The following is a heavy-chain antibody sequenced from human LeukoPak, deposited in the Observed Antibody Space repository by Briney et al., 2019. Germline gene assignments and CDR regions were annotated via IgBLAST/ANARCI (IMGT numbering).Heavy chain of an antibody. CDR3: AKERIVFGAVDI. J-gene: IGHJ3*02. CDR1: GFTFNNYS. D-gene: IGHD5/OR15-5a*01. V-gene: IGHV3-23*01. Sequence: PGGSLRLSCAATGFTFNNYSICWGRQAPPERLEWVSAIISGGGSTYYADSVKGRFTISRDTSKSTLFLQMNRMGAEDTAVYYCAKERIVFGAVDIWGQGTVVTVSS. CDR2: IISGGGST.